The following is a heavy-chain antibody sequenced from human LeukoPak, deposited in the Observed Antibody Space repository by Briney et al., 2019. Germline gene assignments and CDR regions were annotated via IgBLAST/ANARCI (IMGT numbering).Heavy chain of an antibody. V-gene: IGHV4-59*01. D-gene: IGHD6-19*01. CDR1: SGSISGFH. J-gene: IGHJ4*02. CDR3: ARGSGWYIF. Sequence: PSETLSLTCTVSSGSISGFHWSWIRQPPGKGLEWIGYIYYSGSTDYNPSLNSRVTISLDTSKNQFSLKMSSVTAADTAVYYCARGSGWYIFWGQGTLVTVSS. CDR2: IYYSGST.